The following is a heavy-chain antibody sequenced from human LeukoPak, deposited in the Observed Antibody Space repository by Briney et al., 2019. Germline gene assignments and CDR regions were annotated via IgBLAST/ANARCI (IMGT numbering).Heavy chain of an antibody. CDR3: ARHQYSSGWYRGQKREYYFDY. J-gene: IGHJ4*02. V-gene: IGHV4-61*02. CDR1: GGSISSGSYY. CDR2: IYTSGST. Sequence: SETLSLTCTVSGGSISSGSYYWSWIRQPAGKGLEWIGRIYTSGSTNYNPSLKSRVTISVDTSKNQFSLKLSSVTAADTAVYYCARHQYSSGWYRGQKREYYFDYWGQGTLVTVSS. D-gene: IGHD6-19*01.